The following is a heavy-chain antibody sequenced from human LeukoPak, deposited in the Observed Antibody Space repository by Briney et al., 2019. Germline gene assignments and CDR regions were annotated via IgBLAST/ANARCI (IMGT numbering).Heavy chain of an antibody. V-gene: IGHV3-53*01. Sequence: GGSLRLSCAASGFTFSSYAMSWVRQAPGKGLEWVSVLYTGGGTDHADSVKGRFTISRNNSKNTLSLQMNSLRAEDTAIYYCTRSGYRHPYHFDSWGQGTLVTVSS. J-gene: IGHJ4*02. CDR1: GFTFSSYA. D-gene: IGHD3-22*01. CDR3: TRSGYRHPYHFDS. CDR2: LYTGGGT.